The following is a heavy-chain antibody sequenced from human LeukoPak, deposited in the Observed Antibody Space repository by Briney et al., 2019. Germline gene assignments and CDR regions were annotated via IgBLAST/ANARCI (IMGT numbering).Heavy chain of an antibody. V-gene: IGHV1-2*02. CDR1: GYTFTGYY. CDR2: INPNSGDT. Sequence: ASVKVSCKTSGYTFTGYYIHWVRQAPGQGLGWMGWINPNSGDTNYAQNFRGRVTMTRDTSISTAYLELNSLTSDDAAVYYCARDAYFGFSYSWHSDYWGQGALVTVSS. D-gene: IGHD4-11*01. J-gene: IGHJ4*01. CDR3: ARDAYFGFSYSWHSDY.